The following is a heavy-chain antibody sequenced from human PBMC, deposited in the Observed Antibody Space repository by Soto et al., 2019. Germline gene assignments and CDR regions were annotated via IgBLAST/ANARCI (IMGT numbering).Heavy chain of an antibody. D-gene: IGHD1-20*01. CDR3: ARDGRVYPHSLSSHYMDV. CDR1: GFTFSHYW. Sequence: EVQLVESGGGLVQPGGSLRLSCADSGFTFSHYWMTWVRQAPGKGLEWVANIRQDGSEKYYVDSVKGRFTISRDNAKNSLYLQMNSLRAEDTAVYYCARDGRVYPHSLSSHYMDVWGKGTTVTVSS. CDR2: IRQDGSEK. V-gene: IGHV3-7*01. J-gene: IGHJ6*03.